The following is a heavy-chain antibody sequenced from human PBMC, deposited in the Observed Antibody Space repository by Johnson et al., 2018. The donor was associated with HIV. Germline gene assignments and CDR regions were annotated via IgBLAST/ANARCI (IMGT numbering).Heavy chain of an antibody. V-gene: IGHV3-33*03. Sequence: VQLVESGGGVVQPGRSLRLSCAASGFTFSSYGMHWVRQAPGKGLEWVAVIWYDGSNKYYVDSVKGRFTISRDNAKNSLYLQMNSLRAEDTAVYYCASSQGSGEGAFDIWGQGTVVTVSS. CDR2: IWYDGSNK. CDR1: GFTFSSYG. CDR3: ASSQGSGEGAFDI. J-gene: IGHJ3*02. D-gene: IGHD2-21*01.